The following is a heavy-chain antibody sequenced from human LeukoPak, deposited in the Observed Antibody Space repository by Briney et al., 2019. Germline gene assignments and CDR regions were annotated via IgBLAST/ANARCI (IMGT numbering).Heavy chain of an antibody. CDR2: IFPGDSDT. V-gene: IGHV5-51*01. CDR3: ARRRDGYNPFYY. J-gene: IGHJ4*02. Sequence: GASLQISCKASGSSFTSDWIGWVRQLPGKGLEGMGLIFPGDSDTRYSPSFQGQVTISADKSINTAFLQWSSLKASDTAIYYCARRRDGYNPFYYWGQGTLVTVSS. CDR1: GSSFTSDW. D-gene: IGHD5-24*01.